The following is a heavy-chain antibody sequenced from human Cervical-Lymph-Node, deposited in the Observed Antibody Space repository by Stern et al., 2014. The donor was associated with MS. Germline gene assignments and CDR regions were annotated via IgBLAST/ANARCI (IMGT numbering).Heavy chain of an antibody. V-gene: IGHV1-69*06. Sequence: VQLEESGAEIKKPGSSVKVSCKASGGTFDNYAISWVRQAPGQGLEWMGGIIPFFVSLNYEHSFQGRLTIAADKSTSTAYMELNSLRSDDTAVYYCARGQPLFWGMDVWGQGTTVTVSS. J-gene: IGHJ6*02. CDR2: IIPFFVSL. D-gene: IGHD2-8*02. CDR3: ARGQPLFWGMDV. CDR1: GGTFDNYA.